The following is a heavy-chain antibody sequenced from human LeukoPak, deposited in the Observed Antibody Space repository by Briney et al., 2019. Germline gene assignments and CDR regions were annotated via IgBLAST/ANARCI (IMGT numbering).Heavy chain of an antibody. V-gene: IGHV4-59*01. J-gene: IGHJ4*02. CDR3: AGEISSSGWYHPFDY. CDR2: IYYSGTT. Sequence: SQTLSLTCTVSGDAISSYYCSWSRQPPGQGREWMGYIYYSGTTNYNPSLRSRVTISLDTSKNQFSLKLSSVTAADTALYYCAGEISSSGWYHPFDYWGQGTLVTVSS. D-gene: IGHD6-19*01. CDR1: GDAISSYY.